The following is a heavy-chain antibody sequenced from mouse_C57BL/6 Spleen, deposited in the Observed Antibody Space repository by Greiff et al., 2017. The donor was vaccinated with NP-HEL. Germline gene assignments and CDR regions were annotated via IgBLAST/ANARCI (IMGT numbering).Heavy chain of an antibody. CDR2: IYPGDGDT. CDR1: GYAFSSSW. D-gene: IGHD2-13*01. Sequence: VQLQQSGPELVKPGASVKISCKASGYAFSSSWMHWVKQRPGKGLEWIGRIYPGDGDTNYNGKFKGKATLTADKSSSTAYMQLSSLTSEDSAVYFCARSADGDPRFAYWGQGTLVTVSA. V-gene: IGHV1-82*01. CDR3: ARSADGDPRFAY. J-gene: IGHJ3*01.